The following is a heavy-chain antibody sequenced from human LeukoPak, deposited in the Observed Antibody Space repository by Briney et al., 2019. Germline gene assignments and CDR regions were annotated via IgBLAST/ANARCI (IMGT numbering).Heavy chain of an antibody. CDR3: ARDDYGDYVSYFQH. CDR2: ISSYNGKT. CDR1: GYTFTNYG. J-gene: IGHJ1*01. V-gene: IGHV1-18*01. Sequence: GASVKVSCKASGYTFTNYGISWVRQAPGQGPEWMGWISSYNGKTNYAQKFQGRVTLTTDTSTSTAYVELRSLRSDDTAVYYCARDDYGDYVSYFQHWGQGTLVIVSS. D-gene: IGHD4-17*01.